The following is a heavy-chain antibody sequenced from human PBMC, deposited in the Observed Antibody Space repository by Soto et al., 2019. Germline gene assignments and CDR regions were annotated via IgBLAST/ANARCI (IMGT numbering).Heavy chain of an antibody. CDR1: GGSISSYY. D-gene: IGHD5-12*01. CDR3: ASVDIVATRVEY. CDR2: IYYSGST. V-gene: IGHV4-59*01. J-gene: IGHJ4*02. Sequence: QVQLQESGPGLVKPSETLSLTCTVSGGSISSYYXXXXRQPXGKGLEWIGYIYYSGSTNYNPSLNSRLTISVDTSKNQFSLKLSSVTAADTAVYYCASVDIVATRVEYCGQGTLVTVS.